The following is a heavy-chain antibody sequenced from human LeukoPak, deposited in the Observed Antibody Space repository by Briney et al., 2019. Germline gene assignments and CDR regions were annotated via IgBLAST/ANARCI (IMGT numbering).Heavy chain of an antibody. D-gene: IGHD2-2*01. J-gene: IGHJ2*01. CDR2: ILYDGTSQ. CDR1: GFTFSTYA. CDR3: ARGLVLLGYCSSTSCPRFDL. Sequence: GGSLRLSCAASGFTFSTYAMHWVRQAPGKGLEWVAVILYDGTSQYYADSVKGRFTISRDNSRNTLYLQMNSLRAEDTAVYYCARGLVLLGYCSSTSCPRFDLWGRGTLVTVSS. V-gene: IGHV3-30-3*01.